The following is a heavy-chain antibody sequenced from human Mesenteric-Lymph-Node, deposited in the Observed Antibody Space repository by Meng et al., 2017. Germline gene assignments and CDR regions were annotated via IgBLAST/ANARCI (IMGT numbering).Heavy chain of an antibody. CDR2: IYYSGST. CDR3: ARDSGSYYEGL. D-gene: IGHD1-26*01. V-gene: IGHV4-61*01. CDR1: GGSISSGSYY. Sequence: QGQLQTSVPGLVKPSRTLSLTCTVFGGSISSGSYYWSWIRQPPGKGLEWIGYIYYSGSTNYNPSLKSRVTISVDTSKNQFSLKLSSVTAADTAVYYCARDSGSYYEGLWGQGTLVTVSS. J-gene: IGHJ4*02.